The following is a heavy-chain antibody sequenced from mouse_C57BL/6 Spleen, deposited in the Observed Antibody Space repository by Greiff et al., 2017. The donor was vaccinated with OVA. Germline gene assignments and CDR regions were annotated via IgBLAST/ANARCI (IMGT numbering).Heavy chain of an antibody. D-gene: IGHD1-1*01. CDR2: WNNDNY. CDR3: WSPLYYYGSYYYAMDY. J-gene: IGHJ4*01. Sequence: QVTLKVCGPGILQPSQTLSLACTFSGISLSTSGMGLSWLRKPSGKALEWLASIWNNDNYYNPSLKSRLTISKETSNYQVFLKLTSVDTADSATYYGAWSPLYYYGSYYYAMDYWGQGTSVTVSS. CDR1: ISLSTSGMGL. V-gene: IGHV8-2*01.